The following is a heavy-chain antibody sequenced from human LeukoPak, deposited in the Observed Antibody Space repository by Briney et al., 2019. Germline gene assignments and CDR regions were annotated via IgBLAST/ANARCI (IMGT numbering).Heavy chain of an antibody. CDR1: GFTFSSYW. CDR3: ARDRSALYCTNGVCYMGDAFDI. V-gene: IGHV3-7*01. J-gene: IGHJ3*02. D-gene: IGHD2-8*01. Sequence: GGSLRLSCAASGFTFSSYWMSWVRQAPGKGLEWVANIKQDGSEKYYVDSVKGRFTISRDSAKNSLYLQMNSLRAEDTAVYYCARDRSALYCTNGVCYMGDAFDIWGQGTMVTVSS. CDR2: IKQDGSEK.